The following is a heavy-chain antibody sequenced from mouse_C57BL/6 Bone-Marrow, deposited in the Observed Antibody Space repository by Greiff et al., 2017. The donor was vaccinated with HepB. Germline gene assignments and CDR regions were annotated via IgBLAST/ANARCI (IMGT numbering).Heavy chain of an antibody. J-gene: IGHJ4*01. Sequence: EVKLMESGPGLVKPSQTVFLTCTVTGISITTGNYRWSWIRQFPGNKLAWIGYIYYSGTITYNPSLTSRTTITRDTPKNQFFLEMNSLTAEDTATYYCARAGDYGSSSYAMDYWGQGTSVTVSS. V-gene: IGHV3-5*01. CDR2: IYYSGTI. D-gene: IGHD1-1*01. CDR1: GISITTGNYR. CDR3: ARAGDYGSSSYAMDY.